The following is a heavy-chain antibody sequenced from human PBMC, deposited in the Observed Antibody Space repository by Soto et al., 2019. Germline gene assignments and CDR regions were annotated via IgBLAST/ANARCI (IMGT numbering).Heavy chain of an antibody. CDR3: ARHEWDYYDSAGAFDI. V-gene: IGHV5-10-1*01. CDR2: IDPSDSYT. Sequence: PEESLKISCKGSGYSLTSYWISWVRQMPGKGLEWMGRIDPSDSYTNYSPSFQGHVTISADKSISTAYLQWSSLKASDTAMYYCARHEWDYYDSAGAFDIWGQGTMVTVSS. D-gene: IGHD3-22*01. J-gene: IGHJ3*02. CDR1: GYSLTSYW.